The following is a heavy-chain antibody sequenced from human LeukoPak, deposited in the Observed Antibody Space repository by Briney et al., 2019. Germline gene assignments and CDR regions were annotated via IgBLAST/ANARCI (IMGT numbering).Heavy chain of an antibody. CDR1: GYTFSSNG. V-gene: IGHV1-18*01. Sequence: ASVKVSCKGPGYTFSSNGISWVRHAPGQGLEWMGWIGAYSGKTKYAQKFQGRFTMTADTSTTTAYMEVGSLRSDDTAVYYFARLSFSLLGSTANDVFDIWGQGTMVTVSS. CDR3: ARLSFSLLGSTANDVFDI. J-gene: IGHJ3*02. D-gene: IGHD3-16*01. CDR2: IGAYSGKT.